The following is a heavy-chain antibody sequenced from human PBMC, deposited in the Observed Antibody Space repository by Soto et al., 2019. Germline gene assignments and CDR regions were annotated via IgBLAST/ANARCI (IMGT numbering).Heavy chain of an antibody. CDR3: AIEPTAWGYYGSGSYPHYYYYGMDV. CDR1: GGTFSSYA. J-gene: IGHJ6*02. V-gene: IGHV1-69*12. Sequence: QVQLVQSGAEVKKPGSSVKVSCKASGGTFSSYAISWVRQAPGQGLEWMGGIIPIFGTANYAQKFQGGVTITEGAATSTAYMELSSLRSEDTAVYYCAIEPTAWGYYGSGSYPHYYYYGMDVWGQGTTVTVSS. D-gene: IGHD3-10*01. CDR2: IIPIFGTA.